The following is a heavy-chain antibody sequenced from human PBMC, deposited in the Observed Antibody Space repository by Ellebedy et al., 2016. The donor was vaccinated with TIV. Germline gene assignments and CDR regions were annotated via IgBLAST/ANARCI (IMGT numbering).Heavy chain of an antibody. J-gene: IGHJ4*02. CDR2: ISSSSSYI. V-gene: IGHV3-21*01. CDR1: GFTFSSYS. D-gene: IGHD5-24*01. CDR3: ARDLFDGYRFIDY. Sequence: GESLKISXAASGFTFSSYSMNWVRQAPGKGLEWVSSISSSSSYIYYADSVKGRFTISRDNAKNSLYLQMNSLRAEDTAVYYCARDLFDGYRFIDYWGQGTLVTVSS.